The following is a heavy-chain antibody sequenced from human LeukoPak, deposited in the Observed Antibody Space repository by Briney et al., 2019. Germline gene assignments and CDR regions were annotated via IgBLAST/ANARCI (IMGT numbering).Heavy chain of an antibody. D-gene: IGHD1-14*01. CDR2: IWYDGSNT. Sequence: GGSLRLSCEASGFSFSSHAMQWVRQAPGKGLEWVALIWYDGSNTYYADSVQGRFTISRDNSKNTLYLRMNSLRAEDTAIYYCARDTGNHPNNWLDPWGQGTLVTVSS. J-gene: IGHJ5*02. CDR3: ARDTGNHPNNWLDP. CDR1: GFSFSSHA. V-gene: IGHV3-33*01.